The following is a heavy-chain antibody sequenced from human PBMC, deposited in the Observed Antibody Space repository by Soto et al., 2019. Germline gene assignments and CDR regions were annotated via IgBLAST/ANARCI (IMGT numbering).Heavy chain of an antibody. D-gene: IGHD3-22*01. J-gene: IGHJ4*02. V-gene: IGHV3-48*02. CDR1: GFTFRSYS. Sequence: GRSLRLSWAASGFTFRSYSINWVRQAPGKGLEWVSYISSSGSTIYYADSVKGRFTISRDNAKNSLYLQMNSLRDEDTAVYYCARGNPITMIVVVAPDFDYWGQGTLVTVSS. CDR3: ARGNPITMIVVVAPDFDY. CDR2: ISSSGSTI.